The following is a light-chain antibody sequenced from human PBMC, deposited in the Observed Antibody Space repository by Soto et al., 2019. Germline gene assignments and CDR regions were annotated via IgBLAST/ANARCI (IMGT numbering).Light chain of an antibody. J-gene: IGKJ4*01. CDR2: GAS. Sequence: EIVLTQSPGTLSLSPGERATLSCRASQSVSSSYLAWYQQKPGQAPRLLIYGASSRATGIPVRFSGSGSGTVFTLTVSRLEPEDYAVYYCQQSSSSPLSFGGGTKVEIK. CDR1: QSVSSSY. V-gene: IGKV3-20*01. CDR3: QQSSSSPLS.